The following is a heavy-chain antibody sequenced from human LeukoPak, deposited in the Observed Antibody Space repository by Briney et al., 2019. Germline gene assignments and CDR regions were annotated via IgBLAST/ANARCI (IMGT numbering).Heavy chain of an antibody. D-gene: IGHD3-16*01. Sequence: SGGSLRLSCAASGFTFSGSAMHWVRQASGKGLEWVGRIRSKANSYATAYAASVKGRFTISRDDSKNTAYLQMNSLKTEDTAVYYCTRHGGLPMGDYYYYGMDVWGQGTTVTVSS. J-gene: IGHJ6*02. V-gene: IGHV3-73*01. CDR2: IRSKANSYAT. CDR1: GFTFSGSA. CDR3: TRHGGLPMGDYYYYGMDV.